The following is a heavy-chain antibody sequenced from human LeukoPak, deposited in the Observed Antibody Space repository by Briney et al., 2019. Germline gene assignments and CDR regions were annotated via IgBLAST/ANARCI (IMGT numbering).Heavy chain of an antibody. CDR1: GFTFSTYG. CDR2: ISESGDVT. Sequence: GGSLRLSCVASGFTFSTYGMSWVRQAPGKVLDWVAAISESGDVTYYADSVKGRFTISRDNSKSTLYLQMNSLRAEDTAIYYCAKHLTRMSFFDYWGQGTLATVSS. CDR3: AKHLTRMSFFDY. V-gene: IGHV3-23*01. J-gene: IGHJ4*02.